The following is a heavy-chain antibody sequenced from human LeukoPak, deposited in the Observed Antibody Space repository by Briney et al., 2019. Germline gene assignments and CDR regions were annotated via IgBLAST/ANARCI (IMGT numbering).Heavy chain of an antibody. CDR3: ARVPQLLSVGDY. CDR1: GYTFTSHY. Sequence: EASVKVSCKASGYTFTSHYMHWVRQAPGQGLEWMGIINPSGGSTSYAQKFQGRATMTRDTSTSTVYMELSSLRSEDTAVYYCARVPQLLSVGDYWGQGTLVTVSS. D-gene: IGHD2-2*01. V-gene: IGHV1-46*01. CDR2: INPSGGST. J-gene: IGHJ4*02.